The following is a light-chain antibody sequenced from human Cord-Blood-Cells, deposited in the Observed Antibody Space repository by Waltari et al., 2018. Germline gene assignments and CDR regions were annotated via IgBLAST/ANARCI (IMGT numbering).Light chain of an antibody. Sequence: DIQLTQSPSSLSASVGDRVTITCRASQSISSYLNWYQQTPGKAPKLLIYAASSLQSGVPSRFSGSGSGTDFTLTISSLQPEDVATYYCQQSYSTPPTFGQGTKVEIK. CDR3: QQSYSTPPT. CDR1: QSISSY. J-gene: IGKJ1*01. CDR2: AAS. V-gene: IGKV1-39*01.